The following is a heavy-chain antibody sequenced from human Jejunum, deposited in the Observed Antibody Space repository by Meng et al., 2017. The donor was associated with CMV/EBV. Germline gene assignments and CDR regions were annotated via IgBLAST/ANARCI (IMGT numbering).Heavy chain of an antibody. D-gene: IGHD2-2*01. CDR3: AREGCTSSTCYPLSDVYL. Sequence: YSMNWVRQAPGKGLEWLSYIDSFSSTMYYTDSIKGRFTISRDNAKNSLYLQMNSLSAEDTAVYYCAREGCTSSTCYPLSDVYLWGQGTLVTVSS. V-gene: IGHV3-48*01. J-gene: IGHJ4*02. CDR2: IDSFSSTM. CDR1: YS.